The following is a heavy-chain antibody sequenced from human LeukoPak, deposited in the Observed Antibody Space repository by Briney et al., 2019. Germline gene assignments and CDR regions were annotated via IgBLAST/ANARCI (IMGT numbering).Heavy chain of an antibody. CDR2: ISAYNGNT. CDR1: GYTFTSYG. CDR3: AREWELLRKYLYH. V-gene: IGHV1-18*01. J-gene: IGHJ1*01. D-gene: IGHD1-26*01. Sequence: ASVKFSCNASGYTFTSYGISWVRQAPGQGLEWMGWISAYNGNTNYAQKLQGRVTMTTDTSTSTAYKELRSLRSDDTAVYYCAREWELLRKYLYHWGQGTLVTVSS.